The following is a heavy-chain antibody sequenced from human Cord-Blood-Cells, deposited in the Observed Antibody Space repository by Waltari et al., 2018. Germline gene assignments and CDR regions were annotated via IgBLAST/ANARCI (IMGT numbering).Heavy chain of an antibody. CDR2: IYYSGST. CDR3: ARPAGVNDAFDI. CDR1: GGSIRSSSYY. V-gene: IGHV4-39*07. J-gene: IGHJ3*02. Sequence: QLQLQESGPGLVKPSETLSLTCTVSGGSIRSSSYYLGWIRQPPGKGLEWIGSIYYSGSTYYNPSLKSRVTISVDTSKNQFSLKLSSVTAADTAVYYCARPAGVNDAFDIWGQGTMVTVSS. D-gene: IGHD2-2*01.